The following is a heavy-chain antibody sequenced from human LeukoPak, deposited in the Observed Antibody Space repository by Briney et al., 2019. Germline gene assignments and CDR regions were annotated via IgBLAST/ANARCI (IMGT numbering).Heavy chain of an antibody. CDR3: ARKQVYSSPLIS. CDR2: ISAYNGNT. CDR1: GYTFTSYG. J-gene: IGHJ4*02. Sequence: ASVNVSCKASGYTFTSYGISWVRQATGQRLEWMGWISAYNGNTNYAQKLQGRVTMTTDTSTSTAYMELRSLRSDDTAVYYCARKQVYSSPLISWGQGTLVTVSS. D-gene: IGHD6-13*01. V-gene: IGHV1-18*01.